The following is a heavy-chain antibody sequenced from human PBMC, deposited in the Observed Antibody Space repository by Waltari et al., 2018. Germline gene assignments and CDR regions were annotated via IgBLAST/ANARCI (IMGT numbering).Heavy chain of an antibody. Sequence: QVQLVESGGGVVQPGRSLRLSCAASGFTFSSYGMHWVRQAPGKGLEWVAVISYDGSNKYYSDSVKGRFTISRDNSKNTLYLQINSLRAEDTAVYYCAKNRALGQQPTTPFDYWGQGTLVTVSS. CDR1: GFTFSSYG. CDR2: ISYDGSNK. V-gene: IGHV3-30*18. J-gene: IGHJ4*02. D-gene: IGHD6-13*01. CDR3: AKNRALGQQPTTPFDY.